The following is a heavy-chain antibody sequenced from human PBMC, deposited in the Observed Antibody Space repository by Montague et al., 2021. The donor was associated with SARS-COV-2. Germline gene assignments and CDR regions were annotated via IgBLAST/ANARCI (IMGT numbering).Heavy chain of an antibody. J-gene: IGHJ4*02. V-gene: IGHV1-69*13. D-gene: IGHD2-15*01. CDR1: GGIFSSYT. CDR2: IIPIFDSA. CDR3: ATKDVGLAASFDY. Sequence: SVKVSCKASGGIFSSYTITWVRHAPGQGLEWMGGIIPIFDSANYAQKFQGRVTITADESTSTAYMELSSLRSEDTAVYYCATKDVGLAASFDYWGQGTLVTVSS.